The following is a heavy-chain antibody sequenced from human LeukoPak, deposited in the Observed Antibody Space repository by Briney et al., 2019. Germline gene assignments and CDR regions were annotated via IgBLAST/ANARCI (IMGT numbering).Heavy chain of an antibody. D-gene: IGHD3-3*01. J-gene: IGHJ6*03. CDR1: GFTFSSYE. CDR3: ARAPSTIFGAMDV. CDR2: ISSSGSTI. V-gene: IGHV3-48*03. Sequence: HPGGSLRLSCAASGFTFSSYEMNWVRQAPGKGLEWVSYISSSGSTIYYADSVKGRFTISRDNAKNSLYLQMNSPRAEDTAGYYCARAPSTIFGAMDVWGKGTTVTVSS.